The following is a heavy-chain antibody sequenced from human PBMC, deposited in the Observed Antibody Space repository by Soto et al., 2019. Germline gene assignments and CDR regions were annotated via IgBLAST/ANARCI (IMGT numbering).Heavy chain of an antibody. V-gene: IGHV4-61*05. CDR1: GDSISSSSYY. D-gene: IGHD3-10*01. J-gene: IGHJ6*03. CDR3: ARDITTIRGVSYYYMDV. CDR2: IYYSGST. Sequence: SETLSLTCTVSGDSISSSSYYWGWIRQPPGKGLEWIGHIYYSGSTNYNPSLKSRVTISGDTSKNQFSLKLSSVTAADTAVYYCARDITTIRGVSYYYMDVWGKGTTVTVSS.